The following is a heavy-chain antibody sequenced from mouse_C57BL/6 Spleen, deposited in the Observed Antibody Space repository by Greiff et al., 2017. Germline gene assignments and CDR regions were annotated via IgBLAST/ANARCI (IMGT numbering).Heavy chain of an antibody. V-gene: IGHV1-53*01. CDR2: INPSNGGT. CDR3: ARSELTGTGYFDY. Sequence: VQLQQSGTELVKPGASVKLSCKASGYTFTSYWMHWVKQRPGQGLEWIGNINPSNGGTNYNEKFKSKATLTVDKSSSTAYMQLSSLTSEDSAVYYCARSELTGTGYFDYWGQGTTLTVSS. CDR1: GYTFTSYW. D-gene: IGHD4-1*01. J-gene: IGHJ2*01.